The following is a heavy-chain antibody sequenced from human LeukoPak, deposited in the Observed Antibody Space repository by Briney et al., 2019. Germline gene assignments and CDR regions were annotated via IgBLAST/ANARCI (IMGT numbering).Heavy chain of an antibody. J-gene: IGHJ5*02. CDR1: GVSFSTYW. CDR2: INQDGSEK. D-gene: IGHD2-15*01. V-gene: IGHV3-7*01. Sequence: GGSLRLSCEASGVSFSTYWMSWVRQAPGKGLEWVGNINQDGSEKHYLDSMRGRFTISRDNAKNSLYLQMNSLRAEDTAVYYCAREWEYCSGGSCYLFSDWFDPWGQGTLVTVSS. CDR3: AREWEYCSGGSCYLFSDWFDP.